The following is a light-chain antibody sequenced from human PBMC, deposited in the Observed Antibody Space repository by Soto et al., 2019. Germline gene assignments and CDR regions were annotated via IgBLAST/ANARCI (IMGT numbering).Light chain of an antibody. V-gene: IGKV3-20*01. CDR1: QNVHSTY. Sequence: EIVLTQSPRTLSLSPGEGATLSCRASQNVHSTYLAGYQQKPGQAPRLLISETSRRATGIPDRFSGSRSGTDFTLTISRLEPEDFAVYYCQQYGNSLYTFGQGTKVEIK. J-gene: IGKJ2*01. CDR2: ETS. CDR3: QQYGNSLYT.